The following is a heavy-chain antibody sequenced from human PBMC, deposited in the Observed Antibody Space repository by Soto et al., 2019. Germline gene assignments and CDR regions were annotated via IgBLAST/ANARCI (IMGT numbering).Heavy chain of an antibody. D-gene: IGHD3-3*02. Sequence: SETLSLTCTVSGGSISSGGYYWSWIRQHPGKGLEWIGYIYYSGSTYYNPSLKSRVTISVDTSKNQFSLKLSSVTAADTAVYYCARATIPLGALNDAFDIWGQGTMVTVSS. CDR3: ARATIPLGALNDAFDI. CDR1: GGSISSGGYY. V-gene: IGHV4-31*03. J-gene: IGHJ3*02. CDR2: IYYSGST.